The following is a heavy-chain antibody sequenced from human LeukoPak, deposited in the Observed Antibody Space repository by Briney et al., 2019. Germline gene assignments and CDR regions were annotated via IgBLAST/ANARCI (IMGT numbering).Heavy chain of an antibody. CDR1: GFTFSNFV. V-gene: IGHV3-23*01. J-gene: IGHJ4*02. CDR3: ARTPGSGVAVAGTLLGY. Sequence: GGSLRLSCAASGFTFSNFVMTWVRQAPGKGLEWVSAISGSADTTYYADSVRGRFTISRDNSKNTLYLQMNSLRAEDTAVYYCARTPGSGVAVAGTLLGYWGQGTLVTVSS. D-gene: IGHD6-19*01. CDR2: ISGSADTT.